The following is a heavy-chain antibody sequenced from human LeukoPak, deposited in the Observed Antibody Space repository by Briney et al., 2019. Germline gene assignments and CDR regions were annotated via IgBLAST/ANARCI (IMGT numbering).Heavy chain of an antibody. V-gene: IGHV4-59*01. J-gene: IGHJ5*02. D-gene: IGHD3-22*01. CDR1: GGSISSYY. CDR2: IYYSGST. CDR3: ARGEPYYYDSSGYQSVDWFDP. Sequence: SETLSLTCTVSGGSISSYYWSWIRQPPGKGLEWIGYIYYSGSTNYNPSLKSRVTISVDTSKNQFSLKLSSVTAADTAVYYCARGEPYYYDSSGYQSVDWFDPWGQGTLVTVSS.